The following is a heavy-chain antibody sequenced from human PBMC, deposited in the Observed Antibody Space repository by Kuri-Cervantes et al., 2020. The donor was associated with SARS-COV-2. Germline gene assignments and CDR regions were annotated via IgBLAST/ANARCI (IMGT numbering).Heavy chain of an antibody. Sequence: GGSLRPFCAASGFTFSSYSMNWVRQAPGKGLEWVSYISSSSSTIYYADSVKGRFTISRDNAKNSLYLQMDSLRAEDTAVYYCARGFPTVTTWLGYYYYGMDVWGQGTTVTVSS. J-gene: IGHJ6*02. CDR2: ISSSSSTI. CDR3: ARGFPTVTTWLGYYYYGMDV. V-gene: IGHV3-48*01. CDR1: GFTFSSYS. D-gene: IGHD4-17*01.